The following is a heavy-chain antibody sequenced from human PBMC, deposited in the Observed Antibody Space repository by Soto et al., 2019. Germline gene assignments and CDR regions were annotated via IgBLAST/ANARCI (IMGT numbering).Heavy chain of an antibody. D-gene: IGHD2-15*01. J-gene: IGHJ4*02. CDR1: GFTFSSYS. V-gene: IGHV3-21*01. CDR2: ISSSSSYI. CDR3: ARDAGGSWDSTLFDY. Sequence: GGSLRLSCAASGFTFSSYSMNWVRQAPGKGLEWVSSISSSSSYIYYADSVKGRFTISRDNAKNSLYLQMNSPRAEDTAVYYCARDAGGSWDSTLFDYWGQGTLVTVSS.